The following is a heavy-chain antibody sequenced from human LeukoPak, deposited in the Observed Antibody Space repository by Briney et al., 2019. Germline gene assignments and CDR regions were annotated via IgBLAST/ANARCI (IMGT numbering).Heavy chain of an antibody. J-gene: IGHJ6*03. CDR1: GFDFTNYW. V-gene: IGHV5-51*01. CDR2: IYPRDSDT. Sequence: GESLKISCKGSGFDFTNYWIGWVRQMPGKSLEWMGVIYPRDSDTRYSPSFQGQVTISADKSISTAYLQWSSLRASDTAMYYCARVLGYCSSTSCPNYYMDVWGKGTTVTVSS. D-gene: IGHD2-2*01. CDR3: ARVLGYCSSTSCPNYYMDV.